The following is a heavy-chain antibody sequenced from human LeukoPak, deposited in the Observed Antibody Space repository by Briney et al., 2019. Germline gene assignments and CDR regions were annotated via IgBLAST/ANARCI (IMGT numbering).Heavy chain of an antibody. J-gene: IGHJ4*02. V-gene: IGHV1-69*05. CDR1: GGTFSSYA. CDR2: IIPIFGTA. CDR3: ARDGGVHYDY. D-gene: IGHD3-10*01. Sequence: PRASVKVSCKASGGTFSSYAISWVRQAPGQGLEWMGGIIPIFGTANYAQKFQGRVTITTDESTSTAYMELSSLRSEDTAVYYCARDGGVHYDYWGQGTLVTVSS.